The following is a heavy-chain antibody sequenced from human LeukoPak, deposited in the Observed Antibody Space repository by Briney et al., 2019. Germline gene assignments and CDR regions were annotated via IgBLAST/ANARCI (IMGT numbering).Heavy chain of an antibody. D-gene: IGHD3-9*01. CDR3: ARLWRRGPRKLTGLRSHAFDI. Sequence: TSETLSLTCAVYGGSFSGYYWSWIRQPPGKGLEWIGEINHSGSTNYNPSLKSRVTISVDTSKNQFSLKLSSVTAADTAVYYCARLWRRGPRKLTGLRSHAFDIWGQGTMVTVSS. CDR2: INHSGST. V-gene: IGHV4-34*01. J-gene: IGHJ3*02. CDR1: GGSFSGYY.